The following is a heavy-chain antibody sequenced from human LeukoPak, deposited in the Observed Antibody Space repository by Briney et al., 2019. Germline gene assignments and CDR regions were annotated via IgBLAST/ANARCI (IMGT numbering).Heavy chain of an antibody. CDR1: GGSISPYC. CDR3: ARTNVEMATTFDY. J-gene: IGHJ4*02. CDR2: IYHTGST. V-gene: IGHV4-59*01. Sequence: SETLSLTCTVSGGSISPYCWSWIRQPPGKGLEWIAYIYHTGSTNYNPSLKSRVTISVDTSKNQFSLKLSSVTAADTAVYYCARTNVEMATTFDYWGQGTLVTVSS. D-gene: IGHD5-24*01.